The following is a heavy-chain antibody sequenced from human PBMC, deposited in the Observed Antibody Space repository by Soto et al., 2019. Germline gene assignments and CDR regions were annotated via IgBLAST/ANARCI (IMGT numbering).Heavy chain of an antibody. CDR1: GDSVSSGGNY. Sequence: SETLSLTCTVSGDSVSSGGNYWSWIRQPPGKGLEWIGEITPSGTTNCNPSLKSRVTISVDTSRNQFSLRLSSVTAADTAVYYCARGDGSSSFLNWFDPWGQGALVTVSS. V-gene: IGHV4-61*08. CDR3: ARGDGSSSFLNWFDP. D-gene: IGHD6-6*01. CDR2: ITPSGTT. J-gene: IGHJ5*02.